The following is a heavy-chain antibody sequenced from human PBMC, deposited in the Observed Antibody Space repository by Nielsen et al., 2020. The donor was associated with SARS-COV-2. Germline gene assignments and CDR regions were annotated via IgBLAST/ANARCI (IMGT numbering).Heavy chain of an antibody. D-gene: IGHD3-3*01. CDR1: GGSFSDYY. CDR3: ARGGTIFGVVNSGMDV. J-gene: IGHJ6*02. CDR2: IYYSGST. Sequence: SETLSLTCAVYGGSFSDYYWSWIRQPPGKGLEWIGYIYYSGSTYYNPSLKSRVTISVDTSKNQFSLKLSSVTAADTALYYCARGGTIFGVVNSGMDVWGQGTTVTVSS. V-gene: IGHV4-30-4*01.